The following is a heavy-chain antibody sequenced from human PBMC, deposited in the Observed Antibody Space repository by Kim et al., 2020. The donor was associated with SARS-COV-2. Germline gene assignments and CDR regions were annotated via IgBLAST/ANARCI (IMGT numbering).Heavy chain of an antibody. V-gene: IGHV3-74*01. CDR2: IRTNGSNP. Sequence: GGSLRLSCAGSGFTFSGYSMHWVRQAPGKGLMWVSNIRTNGSNPSYADSVRGRFTVSVDSAKKTLYLQMNGLTVDDAAVYYCARYGVGRWLWGQGTTVTVSS. CDR1: GFTFSGYS. CDR3: ARYGVGRWL. J-gene: IGHJ6*02. D-gene: IGHD2-15*01.